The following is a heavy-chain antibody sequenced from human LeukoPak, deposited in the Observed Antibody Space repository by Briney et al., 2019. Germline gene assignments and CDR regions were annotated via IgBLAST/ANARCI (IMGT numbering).Heavy chain of an antibody. Sequence: AGGSLRLSCAASGFIFSSYWMSWVRQAPGKGLEWVANIKQDGSEKYYVDSVKGRFTISRDNAKNSLYLQMNSLRAEDTAVYYCARDPSVVTAPTWFDPWGQGTLVTVSS. J-gene: IGHJ5*02. D-gene: IGHD2-21*02. CDR1: GFIFSSYW. CDR3: ARDPSVVTAPTWFDP. V-gene: IGHV3-7*01. CDR2: IKQDGSEK.